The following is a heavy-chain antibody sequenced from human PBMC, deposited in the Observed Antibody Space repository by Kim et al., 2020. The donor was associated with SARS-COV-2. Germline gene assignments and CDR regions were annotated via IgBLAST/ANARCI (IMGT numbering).Heavy chain of an antibody. Sequence: VKGRFTISRDNAKNTLYLQMSSLRSEDMAVYYCARAGDYDFSGYYGFFHHCGQGALVTVSS. J-gene: IGHJ1*01. CDR3: ARAGDYDFSGYYGFFHH. V-gene: IGHV3-74*01. D-gene: IGHD3-22*01.